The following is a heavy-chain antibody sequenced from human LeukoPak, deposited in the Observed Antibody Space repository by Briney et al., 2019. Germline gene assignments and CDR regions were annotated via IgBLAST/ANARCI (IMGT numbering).Heavy chain of an antibody. V-gene: IGHV1-8*01. Sequence: ASVKVSCKASGYTFTSYDINWVRQATGQGLAWMGWMNPNSGNTAYAQKFPGRVTMTRNTSISTAYMELSSLRSEDTAVYYCARVRGASSRFDAFDIWGQGTMVTVSS. CDR3: ARVRGASSRFDAFDI. D-gene: IGHD4-17*01. CDR2: MNPNSGNT. J-gene: IGHJ3*02. CDR1: GYTFTSYD.